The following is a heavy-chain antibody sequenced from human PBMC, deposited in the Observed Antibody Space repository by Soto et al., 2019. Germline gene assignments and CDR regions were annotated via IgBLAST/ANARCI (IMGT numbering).Heavy chain of an antibody. CDR3: AKRSPYSSGWYSQIFDY. Sequence: GSLRLSFEASGFIFSTYSMHWVLQAPLKVLEWVSSIGRRSDICYADSLKGRFTISRDNAKNSMSLRMNSLRDEDTAVYFCAKRSPYSSGWYSQIFDYWGQGAMVTVSS. V-gene: IGHV3-21*04. CDR1: GFIFSTYS. CDR2: IGRRSDI. D-gene: IGHD6-13*01. J-gene: IGHJ4*02.